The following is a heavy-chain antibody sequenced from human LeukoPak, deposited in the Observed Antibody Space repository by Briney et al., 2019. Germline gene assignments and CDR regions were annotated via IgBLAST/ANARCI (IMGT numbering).Heavy chain of an antibody. CDR2: IYYSGST. V-gene: IGHV4-39*01. CDR1: GGSISSSSYF. Sequence: SETLSLTCTVSGGSISSSSYFWGWIRRPPGKGLEWIGSIYYSGSTYYSPSLKSRVTISVDTSKNQFSLKLSSVTAADTAVYYCARRGYSSGWYYFDYWGQGTLVTVSS. J-gene: IGHJ4*02. D-gene: IGHD6-19*01. CDR3: ARRGYSSGWYYFDY.